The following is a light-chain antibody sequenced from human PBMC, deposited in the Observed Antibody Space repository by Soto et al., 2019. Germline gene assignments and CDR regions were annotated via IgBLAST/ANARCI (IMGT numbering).Light chain of an antibody. J-gene: IGLJ2*01. CDR3: AAWDDSLNGPV. V-gene: IGLV1-44*01. CDR2: SSN. Sequence: QSVLTQSPSVSGTPGQRVTISCSGSSSNIGSNSVNWYQQFPGSAPKLLIHSSNQRPSGVPDRLSGSKSGTSASLAISGLRSEDEADYFCAAWDDSLNGPVFGGGTKLTVL. CDR1: SSNIGSNS.